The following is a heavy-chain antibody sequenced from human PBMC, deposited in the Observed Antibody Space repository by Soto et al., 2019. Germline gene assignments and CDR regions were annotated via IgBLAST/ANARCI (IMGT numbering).Heavy chain of an antibody. D-gene: IGHD6-13*01. Sequence: PGGSLRLSCAASVFTFSSYAMSLVRQAPGEGLEWVSAISGSGGGTYYADSVKGRFTISRYNSKNTLYLQMNSLRAEDTAVYYCAKSGKHSSSWYVNYYGMDVWGQGTTVTVSS. CDR2: ISGSGGGT. J-gene: IGHJ6*02. CDR3: AKSGKHSSSWYVNYYGMDV. V-gene: IGHV3-23*01. CDR1: VFTFSSYA.